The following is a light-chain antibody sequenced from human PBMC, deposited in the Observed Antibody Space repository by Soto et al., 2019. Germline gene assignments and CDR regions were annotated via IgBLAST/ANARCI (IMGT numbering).Light chain of an antibody. CDR2: EVS. Sequence: QSALTQPPSVSGSPGQSVTISCTGTSSDVGSYNRVSWYQQPPGTAPKLMIYEVSNRPSGVPDRFSGSKSGNTASLTISGLQAEDEADYYCSPYTSSRPSYVFGTGTKLAVL. V-gene: IGLV2-18*02. CDR3: SPYTSSRPSYV. CDR1: SSDVGSYNR. J-gene: IGLJ1*01.